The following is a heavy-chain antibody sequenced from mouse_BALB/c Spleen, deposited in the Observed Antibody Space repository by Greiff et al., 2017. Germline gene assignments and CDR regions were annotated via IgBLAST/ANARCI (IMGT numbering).Heavy chain of an antibody. V-gene: IGHV14-4*02. D-gene: IGHD2-4*01. Sequence: VQLKESGAELVRSGASVKLSCTASGFNIKDYYMHWVKQRPEQGLEWIGWIDPENGDTEYAPKFQGKATMTADTSSNTAYLQLSSLTSEDTAVYYCNVITHLTMDYWGQGTSVTVSS. CDR1: GFNIKDYY. CDR2: IDPENGDT. J-gene: IGHJ4*01. CDR3: NVITHLTMDY.